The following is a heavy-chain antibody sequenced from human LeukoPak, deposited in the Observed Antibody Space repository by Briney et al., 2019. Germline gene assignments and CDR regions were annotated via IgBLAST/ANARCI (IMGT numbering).Heavy chain of an antibody. Sequence: GGSLRLSCTGSGFTFGDYAMSWVRQAPGKGLEWVGFIRRKDYGGTTEYAASVKGRFTISRDDSKSIAYLQMNSLKTEDTAVYYCTRDWRYDHLAVDYWGQGTLVTVSS. CDR2: IRRKDYGGTT. V-gene: IGHV3-49*04. J-gene: IGHJ4*02. CDR3: TRDWRYDHLAVDY. CDR1: GFTFGDYA. D-gene: IGHD1-14*01.